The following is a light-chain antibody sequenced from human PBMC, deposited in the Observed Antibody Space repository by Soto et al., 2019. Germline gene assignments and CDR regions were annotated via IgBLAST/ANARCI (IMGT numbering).Light chain of an antibody. CDR1: QSVGSTY. V-gene: IGKV3-20*01. J-gene: IGKJ1*01. CDR2: GVS. Sequence: EIVLTQSPGTLSLSPGERATLSCRASQSVGSTYLAWYQQKPGQAPRLLIYGVSSRATGIPARFSGSGSGTDFTLTSSRLEPEDFAVYYCQQYGSSPRTFGQGTKVDIK. CDR3: QQYGSSPRT.